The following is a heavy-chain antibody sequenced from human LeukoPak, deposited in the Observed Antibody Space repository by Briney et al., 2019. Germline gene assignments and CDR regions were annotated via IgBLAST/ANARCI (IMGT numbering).Heavy chain of an antibody. V-gene: IGHV3-11*04. CDR1: GFTFSDYY. D-gene: IGHD3-10*01. CDR3: AKDPNYYGSGTYNDY. Sequence: GGSLRLSCAASGFTFSDYYMSWIRQAPGKGLEWVSYISSSGSTIYYADSVKGRFTISRDNAKNSLYLQMNSLRAEDTAVYYCAKDPNYYGSGTYNDYWGQGTLVTVSS. J-gene: IGHJ4*02. CDR2: ISSSGSTI.